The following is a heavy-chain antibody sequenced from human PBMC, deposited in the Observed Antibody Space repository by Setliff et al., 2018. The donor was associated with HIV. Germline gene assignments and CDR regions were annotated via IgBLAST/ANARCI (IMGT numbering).Heavy chain of an antibody. Sequence: GESLKISCQGSGYNFVDYSIAWVRQVPGKGLEWMGIIYPVDSDTRYSPSFQGQVTISADKSISTAYLQWSSLKASDTAMYYCAIRWLPGFDPWGQGTLVTAPQ. CDR1: GYNFVDYS. D-gene: IGHD6-19*01. J-gene: IGHJ5*02. CDR3: AIRWLPGFDP. V-gene: IGHV5-51*01. CDR2: IYPVDSDT.